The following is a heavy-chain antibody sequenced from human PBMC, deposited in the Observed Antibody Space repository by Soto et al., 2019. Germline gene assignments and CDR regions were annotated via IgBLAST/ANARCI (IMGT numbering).Heavy chain of an antibody. CDR2: INSDGSTT. CDR1: GFTFSSHW. D-gene: IGHD1-26*01. V-gene: IGHV3-74*01. J-gene: IGHJ3*02. CDR3: ARGQEGGSYFLAFDI. Sequence: EVQLVESGGGLVQPGGSLRLSCAASGFTFSSHWMHWVRQVPGKGLAWVSRINSDGSTTTYADSVKGRFNISRDNAKNTLYLQMNSLRAEDTAVYSCARGQEGGSYFLAFDIWGQGTMVTVSS.